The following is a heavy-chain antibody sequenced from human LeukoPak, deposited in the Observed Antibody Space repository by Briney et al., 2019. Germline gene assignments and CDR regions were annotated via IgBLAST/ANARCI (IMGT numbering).Heavy chain of an antibody. Sequence: PGGSLRLSCAASGFTFSSYWMSWVRQAPGKGLEWVSSITRSSNYKYYADSLKGRFTISRDNAKNSLYLQMNSLRAEDTAVYYCARALYDGSGYYSHFDYWGQGTPVTVSS. CDR3: ARALYDGSGYYSHFDY. J-gene: IGHJ4*02. V-gene: IGHV3-21*01. CDR2: ITRSSNYK. D-gene: IGHD3-22*01. CDR1: GFTFSSYW.